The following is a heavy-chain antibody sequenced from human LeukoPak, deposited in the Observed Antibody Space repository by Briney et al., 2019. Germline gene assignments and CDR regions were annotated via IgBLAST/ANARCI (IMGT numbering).Heavy chain of an antibody. V-gene: IGHV1-18*01. CDR1: GYTFTSYG. D-gene: IGHD3-22*01. CDR3: AREGYYDSSGYYSSSNGDY. Sequence: GASVKVSCKASGYTFTSYGISWVRQAPGQGLEWMGWISAYNGNTNYAQKLQGRVTMTTDTSTSTAYMELRSLRSDDTAVYYCAREGYYDSSGYYSSSNGDYWGQGTLVTVSS. CDR2: ISAYNGNT. J-gene: IGHJ4*02.